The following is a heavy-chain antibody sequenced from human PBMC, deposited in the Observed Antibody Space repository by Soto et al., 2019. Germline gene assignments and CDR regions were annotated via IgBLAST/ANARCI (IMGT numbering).Heavy chain of an antibody. V-gene: IGHV3-33*01. J-gene: IGHJ4*02. CDR2: IWYDGSNK. D-gene: IGHD3-3*01. CDR1: GFTFSSYG. Sequence: QVQLVESGGGVVQPGRSLRLSCAASGFTFSSYGMHWVRQAPGKGLEWVAVIWYDGSNKYYADSVKGRFTISRDNSKNTLSLQMNSMRAEDTAVYYCASDHPIFGSDYWGQGTLVTVSS. CDR3: ASDHPIFGSDY.